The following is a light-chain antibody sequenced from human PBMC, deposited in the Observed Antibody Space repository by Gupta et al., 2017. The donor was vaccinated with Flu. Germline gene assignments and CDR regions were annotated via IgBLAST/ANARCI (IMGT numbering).Light chain of an antibody. V-gene: IGKV3-20*01. CDR2: DAS. CDR1: QSVISCY. Sequence: EIVLTQSPRTLSLSPGDRATLSCRASQSVISCYLAWYKQIAGQAPSLLMSDASTRATGIPDRFSGSGTGTDFTLTISRLEPEDFAVYYCQQYGSPPPTFGQGTRVE. CDR3: QQYGSPPPT. J-gene: IGKJ1*01.